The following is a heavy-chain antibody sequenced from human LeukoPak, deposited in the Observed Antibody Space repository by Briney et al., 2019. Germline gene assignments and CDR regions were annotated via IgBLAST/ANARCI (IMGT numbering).Heavy chain of an antibody. CDR1: GGSINSGAYF. Sequence: SETLSLTCTVSGGSINSGAYFWTWIRQHLGEGLEWIGCIYYSGTTYYNPSLKSRVTTSIDTSKNQFSLELKSVTAADTAVYYCASIAARRYFYFGMDVWGQGTTVTVSS. CDR2: IYYSGTT. J-gene: IGHJ6*02. V-gene: IGHV4-31*03. D-gene: IGHD6-6*01. CDR3: ASIAARRYFYFGMDV.